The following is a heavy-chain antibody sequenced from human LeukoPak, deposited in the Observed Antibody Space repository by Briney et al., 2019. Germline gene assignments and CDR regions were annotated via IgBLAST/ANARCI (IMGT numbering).Heavy chain of an antibody. CDR3: ASIIGSTELAYGYYMDV. J-gene: IGHJ6*03. CDR1: GFTFSSYS. V-gene: IGHV3-48*01. Sequence: GGSLRLSCAASGFTFSSYSMNWVRQAPGKGLEWVSYISSSSSTIYYTDSVKGRFTISRDNAKNSLYLQMNSLRAEDTAVYYCASIIGSTELAYGYYMDVWGKGTTVTVSS. D-gene: IGHD1-14*01. CDR2: ISSSSSTI.